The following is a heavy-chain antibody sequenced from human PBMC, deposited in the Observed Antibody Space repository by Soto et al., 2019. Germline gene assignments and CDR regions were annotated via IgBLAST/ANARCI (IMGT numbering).Heavy chain of an antibody. CDR3: ARYRGYGSGSYYNSFDY. Sequence: QLQLQESGSGLVKPSQTLSLTCAVSGGSISSGGYSWSWIRQPPGKGLEWIGYIYHSGSTYYNPSLKSRVTTSVDRSKNQFSLKLSSATAADTAVYYCARYRGYGSGSYYNSFDYWGQGTLVTVSS. CDR2: IYHSGST. V-gene: IGHV4-30-2*01. CDR1: GGSISSGGYS. D-gene: IGHD3-10*01. J-gene: IGHJ4*02.